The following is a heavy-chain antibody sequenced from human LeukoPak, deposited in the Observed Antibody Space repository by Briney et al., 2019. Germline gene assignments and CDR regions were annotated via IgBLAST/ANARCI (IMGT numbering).Heavy chain of an antibody. Sequence: GRSLKLSCAASGFTFSSYSMNWVRQAPGKGLEWVAVISDDGSNIYYADSVKGRFTISRDNSKNALYLQMNSLGGEDTAVYYCARESVFDSWGQGTLVTVSS. CDR2: ISDDGSNI. CDR3: ARESVFDS. V-gene: IGHV3-30-3*01. J-gene: IGHJ4*02. CDR1: GFTFSSYS.